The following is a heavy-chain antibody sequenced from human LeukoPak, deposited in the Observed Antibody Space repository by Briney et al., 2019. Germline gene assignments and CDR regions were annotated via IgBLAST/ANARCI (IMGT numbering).Heavy chain of an antibody. CDR2: ISGTGIYT. V-gene: IGHV3-23*01. Sequence: AGSLRLSCAASGSTFSNFAMNWVRQPPGKGLEWVSSISGTGIYTNYADSVKGRFTITRDNSRNTVYLQMNALRVEDTAVYYCASGWGMAVGGQGTTVIVSS. CDR3: ASGWGMAV. D-gene: IGHD2-15*01. CDR1: GSTFSNFA. J-gene: IGHJ6*02.